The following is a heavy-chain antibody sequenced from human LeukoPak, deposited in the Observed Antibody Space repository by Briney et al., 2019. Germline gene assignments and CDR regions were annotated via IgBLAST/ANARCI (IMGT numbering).Heavy chain of an antibody. CDR3: AKDREGTIADYFGY. J-gene: IGHJ4*02. D-gene: IGHD1-7*01. CDR1: GFTFSSYA. V-gene: IGHV3-23*01. CDR2: ISGSGGST. Sequence: PGGSLRLSCAASGFTFSSYAMSWVRQAPGKGLEWVSSISGSGGSTYYADSVKGRFTISRDNSKNTLYLQMNSLRGEDTAVYYCAKDREGTIADYFGYWGQGTLVTVSS.